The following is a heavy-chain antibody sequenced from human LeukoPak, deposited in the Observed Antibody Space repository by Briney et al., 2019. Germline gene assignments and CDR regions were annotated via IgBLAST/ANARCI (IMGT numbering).Heavy chain of an antibody. CDR2: ISSSSSSYI. CDR1: GFTFSSYS. D-gene: IGHD6-19*01. J-gene: IGHJ4*02. V-gene: IGHV3-21*01. CDR3: ASGEGGEGIAVAGTDY. Sequence: GGSLRLSCAASGFTFSSYSMNWVRQAPGKGLEWVSSISSSSSSYIYYADSVKGRFTISRDNAKNSLYLQMNSLRAEDTAVYYCASGEGGEGIAVAGTDYWGQGTLVTVSS.